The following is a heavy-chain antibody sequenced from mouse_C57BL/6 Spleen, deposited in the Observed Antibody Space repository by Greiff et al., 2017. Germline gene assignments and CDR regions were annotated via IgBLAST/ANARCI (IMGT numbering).Heavy chain of an antibody. CDR2: IYPGSGST. D-gene: IGHD2-1*01. J-gene: IGHJ3*01. V-gene: IGHV1-55*01. CDR3: AREGYGNPAWFAY. CDR1: GYTFTSYW. Sequence: QVQLQQPGAELVKPGASVKMSCKASGYTFTSYWITWVKQRPGQGLEWIGDIYPGSGSTNYNEKFKSKATLTVDTSSSTAYMQLSRLTSEDSAVYYCAREGYGNPAWFAYWGQGTLVTVSA.